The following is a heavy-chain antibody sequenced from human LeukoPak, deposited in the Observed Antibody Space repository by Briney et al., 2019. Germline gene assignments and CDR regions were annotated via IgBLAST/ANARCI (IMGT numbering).Heavy chain of an antibody. V-gene: IGHV3-21*01. CDR1: GFTFSSYS. D-gene: IGHD2-2*01. CDR3: AKDRGSTRTFDP. Sequence: GGSLRLSCAASGFTFSSYSMNWVRQAPGKGLEWVSSISSSSSYIYYADSVKGRFTISRDNAKNTLYLQMNSLRAEDTAVYYCAKDRGSTRTFDPWGQGTLVTVSS. CDR2: ISSSSSYI. J-gene: IGHJ5*02.